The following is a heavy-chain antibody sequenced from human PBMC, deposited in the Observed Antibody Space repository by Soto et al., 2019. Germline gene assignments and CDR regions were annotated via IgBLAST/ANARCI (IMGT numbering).Heavy chain of an antibody. Sequence: EVQLVESGGGLVQPGGSLRLSCAASGFTFSSYWMSWVRQAPGKGLEWVANIKQDGSEKYYVDSVKGRFTISRDNAKNSLYLQMNSLRAEDTAVYYCARVGLASYCSSTSCDGGAFDLWGQGTMVTVSS. D-gene: IGHD2-2*01. CDR1: GFTFSSYW. J-gene: IGHJ3*01. V-gene: IGHV3-7*01. CDR3: ARVGLASYCSSTSCDGGAFDL. CDR2: IKQDGSEK.